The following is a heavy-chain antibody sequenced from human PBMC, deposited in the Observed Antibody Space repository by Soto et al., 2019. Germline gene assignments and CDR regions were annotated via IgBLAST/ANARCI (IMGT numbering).Heavy chain of an antibody. Sequence: SVKVSCKASGGTFSSYAISWVRQAPGQGLEWMGGIIPIFGTANYAQKFQGRVTITADESTSTAYMELRSLRSDDTALYYCARGSGGSSYYYYGMDVWGQGTTVTVSS. CDR1: GGTFSSYA. CDR2: IIPIFGTA. V-gene: IGHV1-69*13. CDR3: ARGSGGSSYYYYGMDV. D-gene: IGHD2-15*01. J-gene: IGHJ6*02.